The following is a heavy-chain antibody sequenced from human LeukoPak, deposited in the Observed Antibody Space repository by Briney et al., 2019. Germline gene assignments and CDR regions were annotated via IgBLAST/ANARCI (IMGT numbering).Heavy chain of an antibody. J-gene: IGHJ5*02. CDR2: VYYSGST. Sequence: TSETLSLTCTFSVDSITTYYWSWFRQPPGKGLEWIGYVYYSGSTNYNPSLKSRVTMSIDTPKNQFSLELTSVTAADTAVYYCVRHTWFGTRHWFDPWGQGTLVTVSS. V-gene: IGHV4-59*08. D-gene: IGHD3-10*01. CDR3: VRHTWFGTRHWFDP. CDR1: VDSITTYY.